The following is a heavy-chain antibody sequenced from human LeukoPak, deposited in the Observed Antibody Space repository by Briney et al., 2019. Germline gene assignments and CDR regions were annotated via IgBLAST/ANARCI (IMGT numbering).Heavy chain of an antibody. CDR2: ISWNSGSI. Sequence: GRSLRLSCAASGFTFDDYAMHWVRQAPGKGLEWVSGISWNSGSIGYADSVKGRFTISRDNAKNSLYLQMNSLRAEDTALYYCASDGGPFDHWGQGILVTVAS. CDR3: ASDGGPFDH. V-gene: IGHV3-9*01. CDR1: GFTFDDYA. J-gene: IGHJ4*02. D-gene: IGHD3-16*01.